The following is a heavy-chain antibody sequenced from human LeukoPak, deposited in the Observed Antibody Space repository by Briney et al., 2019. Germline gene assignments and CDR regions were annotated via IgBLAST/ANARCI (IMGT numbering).Heavy chain of an antibody. CDR3: ARGLGDWGERRLSYVDY. J-gene: IGHJ4*02. V-gene: IGHV4-34*01. CDR2: INHSGSP. Sequence: SETLSLTCAVYGESFSVYYWSWIRHPPGKGLEWIGEINHSGSPNHKSSLKSPVTISVDASRRRFSLNVSAVTAAETGVYCCARGLGDWGERRLSYVDYWGQGTLVSVS. D-gene: IGHD2-21*01. CDR1: GESFSVYY.